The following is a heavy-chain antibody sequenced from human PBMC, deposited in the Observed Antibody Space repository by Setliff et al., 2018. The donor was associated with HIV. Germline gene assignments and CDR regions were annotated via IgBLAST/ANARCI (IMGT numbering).Heavy chain of an antibody. V-gene: IGHV1-2*02. J-gene: IGHJ4*02. CDR3: ARDHHGLN. CDR1: GGTFSSYA. Sequence: ASVKVSCKASGGTFSSYAINWVRQAPGQGLEWVGWINPNSGGTNYAQNFLGRVTMTRDTSINTAYMELSRLTSDDTAVYYCARDHHGLNWGQGTLVTVSS. CDR2: INPNSGGT.